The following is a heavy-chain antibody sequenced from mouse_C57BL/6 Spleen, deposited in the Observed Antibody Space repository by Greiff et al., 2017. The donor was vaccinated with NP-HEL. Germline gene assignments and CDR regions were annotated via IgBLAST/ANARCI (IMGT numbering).Heavy chain of an antibody. CDR3: ARDDGCFDY. CDR2: ISYDGSN. CDR1: GYSITSGYY. Sequence: EVQLQQSGPGLVNPSQSLSLTCSVPGYSITSGYYWNWIRQFPGNKLEWMGYISYDGSNNYNPSHKNRKSNTRDTSKNQFFLKLNSVTTEDTATYYCARDDGCFDYWGQGTTLTVSS. J-gene: IGHJ2*01. D-gene: IGHD2-3*01. V-gene: IGHV3-6*01.